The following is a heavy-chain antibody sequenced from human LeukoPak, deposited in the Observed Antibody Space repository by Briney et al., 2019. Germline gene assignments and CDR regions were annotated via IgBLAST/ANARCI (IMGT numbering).Heavy chain of an antibody. J-gene: IGHJ4*02. Sequence: PGGSLRLSCSASGFTFSGHFMHWVRQAPGKGLEYVSSISINGDKTYYAESVKGRFTISRDNSKNTLYLQLSSLRVEDTAVYYCIKDRIGTWSFDHCGQGTLLTVSS. V-gene: IGHV3-64D*06. D-gene: IGHD1-26*01. CDR1: GFTFSGHF. CDR3: IKDRIGTWSFDH. CDR2: ISINGDKT.